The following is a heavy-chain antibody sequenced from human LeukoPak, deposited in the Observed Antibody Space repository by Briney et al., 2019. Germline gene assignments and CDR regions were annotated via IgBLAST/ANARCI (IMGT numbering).Heavy chain of an antibody. CDR1: GFTFSNYS. V-gene: IGHV3-21*01. CDR3: ASSSSWEHDAFDI. D-gene: IGHD6-13*01. Sequence: PGGSLRLSCAASGFTFSNYSMSWVRQAPGKGLEWVSSISSSSSYIYYADSVEGRFTISRDNAKNSLYLQMNSLRAEDTAVYYCASSSSWEHDAFDIWGQGTMVTVSS. J-gene: IGHJ3*02. CDR2: ISSSSSYI.